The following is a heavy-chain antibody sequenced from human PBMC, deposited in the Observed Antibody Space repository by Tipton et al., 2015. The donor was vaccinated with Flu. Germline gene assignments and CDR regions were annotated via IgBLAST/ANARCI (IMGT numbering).Heavy chain of an antibody. CDR1: GYNFTTSW. CDR2: IYPGDSDA. V-gene: IGHV5-51*03. D-gene: IGHD6-19*01. Sequence: QLVQSGPEVKKPGESLKISCKGSGYNFTTSWIAWGRQMPGKGLEWMGIIYPGDSDARYRPSFQGQVTFSVDKSISTAYLQWSSLKASDTSIYYCARRGYTTGWYWFDPWSQGTLVTVSS. J-gene: IGHJ5*02. CDR3: ARRGYTTGWYWFDP.